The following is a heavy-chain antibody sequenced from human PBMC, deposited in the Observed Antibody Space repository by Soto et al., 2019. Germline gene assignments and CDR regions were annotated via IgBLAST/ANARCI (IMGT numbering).Heavy chain of an antibody. CDR3: AGLGDCSGGSCYGVYGDV. CDR2: IIPIFGTA. J-gene: IGHJ6*02. CDR1: GGTFSSYA. V-gene: IGHV1-69*01. Sequence: QVQLVQSGAEVKKPGSSVKVSCKASGGTFSSYAISWVRQAPGQGLEWMGGIIPIFGTANYAQKFQGRVTITADESTSTVYMGVSSLRSEDTAVYYCAGLGDCSGGSCYGVYGDVCGQGTTVTVSS. D-gene: IGHD2-15*01.